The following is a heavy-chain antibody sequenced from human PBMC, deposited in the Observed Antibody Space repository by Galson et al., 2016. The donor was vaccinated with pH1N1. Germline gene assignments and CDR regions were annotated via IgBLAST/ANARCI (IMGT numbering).Heavy chain of an antibody. D-gene: IGHD2-15*01. V-gene: IGHV4-31*03. CDR3: TREDIVVGEGWDNGLDL. J-gene: IGHJ6*02. Sequence: LSLTCTVSGGSITSDGNYWSWIRQPPGKGLEWIGYIHHSGTNKYSPSLRSRVTISLDRSKNQFSLMLISVTAADTAVDYCTREDIVVGEGWDNGLDLWGQGTTVTVSS. CDR1: GGSITSDGNY. CDR2: IHHSGTN.